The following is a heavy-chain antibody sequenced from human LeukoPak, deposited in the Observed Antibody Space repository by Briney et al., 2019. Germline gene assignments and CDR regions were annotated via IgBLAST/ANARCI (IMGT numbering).Heavy chain of an antibody. V-gene: IGHV5-51*01. J-gene: IGHJ6*02. Sequence: GESLKISCKGSGYSFTSYWIGWVRQMPGKGLEWMEIIYPGDSDTRYSPSFQGQVTISADKSISTAYLQWSSLKASDAAMYYCARLDYYDSSGRAYYYYGMDVWGQGTTVTVSS. CDR1: GYSFTSYW. CDR3: ARLDYYDSSGRAYYYYGMDV. D-gene: IGHD3-22*01. CDR2: IYPGDSDT.